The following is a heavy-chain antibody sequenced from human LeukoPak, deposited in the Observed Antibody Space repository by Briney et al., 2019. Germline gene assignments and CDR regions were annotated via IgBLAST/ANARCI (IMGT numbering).Heavy chain of an antibody. V-gene: IGHV3-30*04. CDR3: ARGAAGRRVGYFDY. D-gene: IGHD1-26*01. CDR1: GFTFSSYA. J-gene: IGHJ4*02. Sequence: PGKSLRLSCVASGFTFSSYAMHWVRQAPGKGLEWVAVIPYDGRNKYYADSVKGRFTISRDNAKNSLYLQMNSLRAEDTAVYYCARGAAGRRVGYFDYWGQGTLVTVSS. CDR2: IPYDGRNK.